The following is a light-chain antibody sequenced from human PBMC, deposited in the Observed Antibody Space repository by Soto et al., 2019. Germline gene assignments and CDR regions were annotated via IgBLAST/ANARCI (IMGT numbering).Light chain of an antibody. V-gene: IGKV1-5*03. J-gene: IGKJ1*01. Sequence: DIQMTQSRSTLSASVGSRVTITCRASQSISSWLAWYQQKPGKAPKLLIYKASSLESGVPSRFSGSGSGTEFTLTISSLKPDDFATYYCQQYNSWWTFGQGTKVDIK. CDR3: QQYNSWWT. CDR2: KAS. CDR1: QSISSW.